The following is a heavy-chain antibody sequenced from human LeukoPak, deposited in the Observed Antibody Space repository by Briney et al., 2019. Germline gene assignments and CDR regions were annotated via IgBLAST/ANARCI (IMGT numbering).Heavy chain of an antibody. CDR2: INPNSGGT. CDR3: ARDFQVAGTYYIDY. V-gene: IGHV1-2*06. CDR1: GYTFTGYY. J-gene: IGHJ4*02. Sequence: ASVKVSCKASGYTFTGYYMHWVRQAPGQGLEWMGRINPNSGGTHNAQKFQGRVTMTRDTSIRTAYMELSRLRSDDTAVYYCARDFQVAGTYYIDYWGQGTLVTVSS. D-gene: IGHD6-19*01.